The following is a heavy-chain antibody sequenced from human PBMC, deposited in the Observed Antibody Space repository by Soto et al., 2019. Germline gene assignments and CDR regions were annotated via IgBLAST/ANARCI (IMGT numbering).Heavy chain of an antibody. D-gene: IGHD1-1*01. CDR3: ARGGLEPFDY. V-gene: IGHV3-74*01. Sequence: EVQLVESGGGLVQSGESLRLSCAGSGFTFRNYWMHWVRQAPGKGLVWVSRISDYGRINYADSVEGRFTISRDDAKGALYLQMNSWRLEDTAVYYCARGGLEPFDYGGQGALVTVSS. J-gene: IGHJ4*02. CDR1: GFTFRNYW. CDR2: ISDYGRI.